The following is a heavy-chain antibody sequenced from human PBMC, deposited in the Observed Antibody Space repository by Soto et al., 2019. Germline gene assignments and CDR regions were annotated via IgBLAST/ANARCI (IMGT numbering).Heavy chain of an antibody. CDR1: GGSISSGGYY. J-gene: IGHJ4*02. D-gene: IGHD3-22*01. Sequence: PSEALSLTCTVSGGSISSGGYYWSWIRQHPGKGLEWIGYIYYSGTTYFNPSLKSRVTISVDTSKNHFSLKLNSVTAADTAVYYCAGTFYYDNSGYPFWGQGTPVTVSS. CDR3: AGTFYYDNSGYPF. CDR2: IYYSGTT. V-gene: IGHV4-39*02.